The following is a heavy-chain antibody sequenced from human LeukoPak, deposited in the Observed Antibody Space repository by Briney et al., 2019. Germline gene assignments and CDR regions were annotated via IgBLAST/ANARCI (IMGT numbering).Heavy chain of an antibody. CDR3: AKMQGYFDL. Sequence: AGGSLRLSCAASGFTFTSQCMAWVRQAPAKGLEWVSAITGSGDNTYYADSVKGRFTISRNNYKNTLYLQMNSLSAEDTAVYYCAKMQGYFDLWGRGTLVTVSS. CDR2: ITGSGDNT. V-gene: IGHV3-23*01. CDR1: GFTFTSQC. J-gene: IGHJ2*01.